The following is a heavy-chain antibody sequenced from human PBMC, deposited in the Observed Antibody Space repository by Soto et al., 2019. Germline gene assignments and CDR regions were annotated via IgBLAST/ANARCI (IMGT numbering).Heavy chain of an antibody. V-gene: IGHV3-30-3*01. CDR2: ISYDGSNK. J-gene: IGHJ4*02. CDR1: GFTFSSYA. CDR3: ARDTPNDYGDYGNFDY. Sequence: QVQLVESGGGVVQPGRSLRLSCAASGFTFSSYAMHWVRQAPGKGLEWVAVISYDGSNKYYADSVKGRFTISRDNSKNTLYLQMNSLRAEDTAVYYCARDTPNDYGDYGNFDYWGQGTLVTGSS. D-gene: IGHD4-17*01.